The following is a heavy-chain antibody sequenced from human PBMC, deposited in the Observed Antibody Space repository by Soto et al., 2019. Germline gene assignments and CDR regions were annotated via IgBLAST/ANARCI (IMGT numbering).Heavy chain of an antibody. Sequence: SETLSLTCTVSGGSVSSGSYYWSWIRQPPGKGLEWIGYFYYSGSTKYNPSLKSRVTISVDKSKNQFSLKLSSVTAADTAVYYCARDQPDIVLVRQKSEDYYYGMDVWGQGTTVTVSS. CDR3: ARDQPDIVLVRQKSEDYYYGMDV. V-gene: IGHV4-61*01. J-gene: IGHJ6*02. CDR2: FYYSGST. D-gene: IGHD2-2*01. CDR1: GGSVSSGSYY.